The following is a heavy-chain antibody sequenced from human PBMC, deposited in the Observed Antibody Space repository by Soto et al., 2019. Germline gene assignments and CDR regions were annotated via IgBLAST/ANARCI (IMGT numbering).Heavy chain of an antibody. Sequence: PGECLKISCRASGYTFTNYYIAWVRQMPGKGLEWIGIIYPPDSDTRYSPSFQGQVTMLVDKSINTAYLQWSSLKASDTAMYYCARLGSLGVTTNNWFDPWGQGTQVTVSS. D-gene: IGHD4-17*01. J-gene: IGHJ5*02. CDR2: IYPPDSDT. CDR3: ARLGSLGVTTNNWFDP. V-gene: IGHV5-51*01. CDR1: GYTFTNYY.